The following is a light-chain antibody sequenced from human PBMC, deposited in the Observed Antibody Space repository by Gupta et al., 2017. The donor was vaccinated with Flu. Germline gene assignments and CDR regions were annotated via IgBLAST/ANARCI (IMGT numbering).Light chain of an antibody. CDR2: WAS. V-gene: IGKV4-1*01. CDR3: QKDNSRPET. Sequence: APSPDSLAVSLGERATINSKSSTSSVYSSINKYFLAWYQQKRGAPPKLLISWASTREFGVPDLCSGSGSGTDFTLTSSSLQAEDMAVYYYQKDNSRPETFGRGTKVEIK. CDR1: TSSVYSSINKYF. J-gene: IGKJ4*02.